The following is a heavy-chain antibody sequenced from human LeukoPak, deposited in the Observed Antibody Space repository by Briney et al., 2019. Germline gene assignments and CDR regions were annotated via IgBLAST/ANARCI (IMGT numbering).Heavy chain of an antibody. J-gene: IGHJ4*02. D-gene: IGHD6-6*01. V-gene: IGHV3-30-3*01. Sequence: PGGSLRLSCAASGFTFSSYTMNWVRQAPGKGLEWVALISYDESTKYYADSVRGRFSISRDNSKNTLYLQMNSLRAEDTAVYYCARGPNSNWSGLDFWGQGTLLTVSS. CDR2: ISYDESTK. CDR3: ARGPNSNWSGLDF. CDR1: GFTFSSYT.